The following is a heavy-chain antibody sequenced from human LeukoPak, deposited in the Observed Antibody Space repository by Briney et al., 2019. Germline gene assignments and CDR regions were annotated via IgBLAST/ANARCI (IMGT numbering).Heavy chain of an antibody. CDR3: ARGGGNIGCCGYPDTAMVKVFDY. D-gene: IGHD5-18*01. Sequence: SETLSLTCAVYGGSFSGYYWSWIRQPPGKGLEWIGEINHSGSTNYNPSLKSRVTISVDTSKNQFSLKLSSVTAADTAVYYCARGGGNIGCCGYPDTAMVKVFDYWGQGTLVTVSS. CDR2: INHSGST. V-gene: IGHV4-34*01. J-gene: IGHJ4*02. CDR1: GGSFSGYY.